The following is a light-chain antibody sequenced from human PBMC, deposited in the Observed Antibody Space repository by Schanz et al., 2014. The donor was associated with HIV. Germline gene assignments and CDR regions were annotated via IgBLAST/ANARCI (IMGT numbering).Light chain of an antibody. CDR3: SSYAGRNNLVV. J-gene: IGLJ2*01. V-gene: IGLV2-8*01. CDR1: DTDIGGHDY. Sequence: QSALTQPASVSGSPGQSITISCTGTDTDIGGHDYVSWYQQHPGKAPKLMIYEVSKRPSGVPDRFSGSKSGNTASLTVSGLQAEDEADYYCSSYAGRNNLVVFGGGTKLTVL. CDR2: EVS.